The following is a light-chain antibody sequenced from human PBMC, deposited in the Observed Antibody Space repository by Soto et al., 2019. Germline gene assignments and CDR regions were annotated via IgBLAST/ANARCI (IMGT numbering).Light chain of an antibody. J-gene: IGKJ1*01. Sequence: EIVLTQSPDTLSLFPGERATLSCRASQSVSSTYLAWYQQKPGQAPRLLIFGASSRATGIPDRFSGSGSGTEFTLTISRLEPEDFAVYYCQQYGSSRWTFGQGTKVEIK. V-gene: IGKV3-20*01. CDR3: QQYGSSRWT. CDR2: GAS. CDR1: QSVSSTY.